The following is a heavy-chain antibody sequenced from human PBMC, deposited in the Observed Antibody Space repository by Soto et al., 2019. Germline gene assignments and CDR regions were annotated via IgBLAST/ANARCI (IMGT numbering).Heavy chain of an antibody. J-gene: IGHJ4*01. Sequence: EVQLVESGGGLVQPGGSLRLSCAASGFTFSMYWMHWVRQAPGKGLLWVSRINGDGTDTTYADSVKGRFTISRDNAKNTVYLQMNGVRAEDTAVYYCAREVGRGSGSYYLDYWGQEPWSPSPQ. CDR2: INGDGTDT. CDR3: AREVGRGSGSYYLDY. V-gene: IGHV3-74*03. CDR1: GFTFSMYW. D-gene: IGHD3-16*01.